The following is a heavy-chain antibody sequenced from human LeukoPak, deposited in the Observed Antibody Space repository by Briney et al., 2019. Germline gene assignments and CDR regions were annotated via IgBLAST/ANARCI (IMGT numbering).Heavy chain of an antibody. J-gene: IGHJ3*02. D-gene: IGHD3-22*01. CDR2: IYHNGNT. Sequence: PSETLSLTCTVSGASISSSYWSWIRQPPGKRLEWIGYIYHNGNTNSNPSLKSRVTISADTSKNQFSLNLSSVTAADTAVYYCVRGNYDNRGYSNAFDIWGQGAMVTVSS. V-gene: IGHV4-59*01. CDR1: GASISSSY. CDR3: VRGNYDNRGYSNAFDI.